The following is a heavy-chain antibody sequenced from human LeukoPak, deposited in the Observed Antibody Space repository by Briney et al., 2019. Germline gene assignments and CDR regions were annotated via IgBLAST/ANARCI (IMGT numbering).Heavy chain of an antibody. D-gene: IGHD3-22*01. CDR2: IYYSGNT. CDR1: GGSISSGGYY. V-gene: IGHV4-61*08. Sequence: PSETLSLTCTVSGGSISSGGYYWSWIRQPPGKGLEWIGYIYYSGNTNYNPSLKSRVTISVDTSKNQLSLKLSSVTAADTAVYYCARPSSGYYDRGAFDIWGQGTMVTVSS. J-gene: IGHJ3*02. CDR3: ARPSSGYYDRGAFDI.